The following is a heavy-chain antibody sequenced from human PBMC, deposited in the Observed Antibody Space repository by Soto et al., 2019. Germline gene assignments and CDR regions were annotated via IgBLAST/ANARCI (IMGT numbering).Heavy chain of an antibody. D-gene: IGHD3-22*01. Sequence: QVQLVESGGGVVQPGRSLRLSCAASGFTFSSYGMHWVRQAPGKGLEWVAVIWYDGSNKYYADSVKSRFTISRDNSKNTLYLQMNSLRAEDTAVYYCARDGSYYYDSSGYHTLYYYYGMDVWGQGTTVTVSS. CDR2: IWYDGSNK. CDR1: GFTFSSYG. J-gene: IGHJ6*02. V-gene: IGHV3-33*01. CDR3: ARDGSYYYDSSGYHTLYYYYGMDV.